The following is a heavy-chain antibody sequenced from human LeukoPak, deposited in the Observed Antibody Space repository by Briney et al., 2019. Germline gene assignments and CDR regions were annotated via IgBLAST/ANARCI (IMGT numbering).Heavy chain of an antibody. CDR1: RFTFSSYW. Sequence: PGGSLRLSCAASRFTFSSYWMSWVRQAPGKGLECVANIKQDGSEKYYVDSVKGRFTISRDNAKNSLYLQMNSLRAEDTAVYYCARDQGYQLFYFDYWGQGTLVTVSS. CDR2: IKQDGSEK. J-gene: IGHJ4*02. D-gene: IGHD2-2*01. CDR3: ARDQGYQLFYFDY. V-gene: IGHV3-7*01.